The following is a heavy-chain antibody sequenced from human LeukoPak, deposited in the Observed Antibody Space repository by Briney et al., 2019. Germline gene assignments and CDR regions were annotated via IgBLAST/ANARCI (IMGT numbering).Heavy chain of an antibody. V-gene: IGHV3-48*03. D-gene: IGHD3-16*02. Sequence: QPGGSLRLSCADSGFTFSSYEMNWVRQAPGKGLEWVSNIGSRGSTMYYADSVKGRFTISRDNAKNSLYLQMNSLRAEDTAVYYCAKSSDYVWGSYRSYYLDYWGQGTLVTVSS. CDR2: IGSRGSTM. CDR1: GFTFSSYE. CDR3: AKSSDYVWGSYRSYYLDY. J-gene: IGHJ4*02.